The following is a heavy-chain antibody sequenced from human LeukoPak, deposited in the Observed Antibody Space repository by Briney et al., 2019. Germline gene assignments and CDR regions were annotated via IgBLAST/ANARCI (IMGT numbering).Heavy chain of an antibody. Sequence: PGGSLRLSCAASGFTFSSYEMNWVRQAPGKGLEWVSYIDTNGGTIDYADSVKGRFTISRDNAQNSLYLQMNSLRAEDTAVYYCAREKHYYGSGTVLEGSPELDYWGQGTLVTVSS. CDR3: AREKHYYGSGTVLEGSPELDY. CDR2: IDTNGGTI. CDR1: GFTFSSYE. J-gene: IGHJ4*02. V-gene: IGHV3-48*03. D-gene: IGHD3-10*01.